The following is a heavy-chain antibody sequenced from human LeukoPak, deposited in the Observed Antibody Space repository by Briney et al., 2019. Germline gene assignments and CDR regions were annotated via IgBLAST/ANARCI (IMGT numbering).Heavy chain of an antibody. Sequence: GRSLRLSCAASGFTFSSYAMYWVRQAPGKGLEWVSYISSSGSTIYYADSVKGRFTISRDNAKNSLYLQMNSLRAEDTAVYYCARADSSGYSWGQGTLVTVSS. J-gene: IGHJ4*02. D-gene: IGHD3-22*01. CDR1: GFTFSSYA. CDR2: ISSSGSTI. V-gene: IGHV3-48*04. CDR3: ARADSSGYS.